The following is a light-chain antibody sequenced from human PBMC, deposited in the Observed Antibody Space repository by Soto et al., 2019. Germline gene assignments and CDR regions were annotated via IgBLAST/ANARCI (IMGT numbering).Light chain of an antibody. V-gene: IGLV4-69*01. CDR3: QTWGSGTVV. CDR1: SGHSRYA. Sequence: QSVLTQSPSASASLGASVKLTCTLSSGHSRYAIAWHQQQPEKGPRYLMKRNSDGSHSKGDGIPDRFSGSSSGAERYLTISSLQSGDETHYSCQTWGSGTVVFGGGTKVTLL. CDR2: RNSDGSH. J-gene: IGLJ2*01.